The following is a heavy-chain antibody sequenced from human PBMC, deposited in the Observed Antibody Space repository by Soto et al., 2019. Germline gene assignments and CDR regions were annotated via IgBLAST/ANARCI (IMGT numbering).Heavy chain of an antibody. Sequence: PGGALRLSFAAPGFTFRSYWMHWVRQAPGKGLVWVSRMNEDGGTTDYADSVKGRFTISRDNAKNTLYLQMNSLRVEDTAVYYCASDLSGRADVWGQGTTVTVSS. D-gene: IGHD3-10*01. CDR3: ASDLSGRADV. J-gene: IGHJ6*02. V-gene: IGHV3-74*01. CDR2: MNEDGGTT. CDR1: GFTFRSYW.